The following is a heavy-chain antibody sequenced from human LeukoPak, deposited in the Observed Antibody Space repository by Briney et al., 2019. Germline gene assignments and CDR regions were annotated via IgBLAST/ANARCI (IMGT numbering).Heavy chain of an antibody. CDR2: INPNSGGT. V-gene: IGHV1-2*02. CDR1: GYTFTGYY. D-gene: IGHD3-22*01. Sequence: ASVKVSCKASGYTFTGYYMHWVRRAPGQGLEWMGWINPNSGGTNYAQKFQGRVTMTRDTSISTAYMELSRLRSDDTAVYYCAREPSKTYYYDSSGYYYGYWGQGTLVTVSS. J-gene: IGHJ4*02. CDR3: AREPSKTYYYDSSGYYYGY.